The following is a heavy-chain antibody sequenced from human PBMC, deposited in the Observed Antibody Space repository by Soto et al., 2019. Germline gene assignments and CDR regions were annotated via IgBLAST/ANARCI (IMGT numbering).Heavy chain of an antibody. J-gene: IGHJ4*02. CDR2: IYYSGST. CDR3: ARIVGIRNSIGQRYYFDY. V-gene: IGHV4-39*02. Sequence: QLQLQESGPGLVKPSETLSLTCTVSGGSVSSTSYYWGWIRQPPGKGLEWIGIIYYSGSTYYNPSLQSRVTIAVDTSKTHFSLKLRSVTAADTAVYYCARIVGIRNSIGQRYYFDYWGQGTLVTVSS. CDR1: GGSVSSTSYY. D-gene: IGHD6-19*01.